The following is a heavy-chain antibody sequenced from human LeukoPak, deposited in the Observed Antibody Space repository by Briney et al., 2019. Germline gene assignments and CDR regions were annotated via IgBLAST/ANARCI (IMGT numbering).Heavy chain of an antibody. CDR1: GGSISSGSYY. D-gene: IGHD3-10*01. V-gene: IGHV4-61*02. Sequence: PSETLSLTCTVSGGSISSGSYYWSWIRQPAGKGLEWIGRIYTSGSTNYNPSLKSRVTISVDTSKNQFSLKLSSVTAADTAVYYCARDIRLLWFGEANRAHAFDIWGQGTMVTVSS. CDR2: IYTSGST. CDR3: ARDIRLLWFGEANRAHAFDI. J-gene: IGHJ3*02.